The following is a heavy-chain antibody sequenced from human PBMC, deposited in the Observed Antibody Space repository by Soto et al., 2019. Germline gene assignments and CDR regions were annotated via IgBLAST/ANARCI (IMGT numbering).Heavy chain of an antibody. Sequence: EVQLLESGGDLVQPGGSLRLSCAASGFTFTSYAMSWIRQAPGKGLEWVSAITGGGDNTYYADSVKGRFTISRDNSKNTLYLQMNSLGAVDTAFYYCTQDGGSRDWLTVNWGQGTRVTVSS. J-gene: IGHJ4*02. D-gene: IGHD3-9*01. CDR3: TQDGGSRDWLTVN. V-gene: IGHV3-23*01. CDR1: GFTFTSYA. CDR2: ITGGGDNT.